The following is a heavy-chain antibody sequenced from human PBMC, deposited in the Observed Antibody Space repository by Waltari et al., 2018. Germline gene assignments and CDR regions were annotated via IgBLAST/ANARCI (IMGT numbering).Heavy chain of an antibody. CDR2: IYSGGST. V-gene: IGHV3-53*01. CDR1: GFTVSSNY. D-gene: IGHD6-13*01. CDR3: ARGKSSSFELIDY. Sequence: EVQLVESGGGLIQPGGSLRLSGAASGFTVSSNYMSWVRQAPGKWLEWVSVIYSGGSTYYADSVKDRFTISRDNSKNTLYLQMNSLRAEDTAVYYCARGKSSSFELIDYWGQGTLVTVSS. J-gene: IGHJ4*02.